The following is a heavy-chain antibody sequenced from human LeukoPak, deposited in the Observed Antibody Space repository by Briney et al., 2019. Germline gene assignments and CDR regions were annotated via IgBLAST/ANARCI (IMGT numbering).Heavy chain of an antibody. CDR2: FDPEDSEP. Sequence: ASVKVSCKVSGYTLTELSIHWVRQAPGKGLDWMGGFDPEDSEPIYAEKFHDRVTMTEDTSTDTAYLELSRLTSEDTAVYCCATEGQWLLLHYFDSWGQGTLVTVSS. CDR1: GYTLTELS. CDR3: ATEGQWLLLHYFDS. V-gene: IGHV1-24*01. J-gene: IGHJ4*02. D-gene: IGHD6-19*01.